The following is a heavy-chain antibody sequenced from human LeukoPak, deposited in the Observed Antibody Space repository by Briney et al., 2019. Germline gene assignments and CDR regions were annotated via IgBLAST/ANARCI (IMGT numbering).Heavy chain of an antibody. CDR1: GYTFTSYY. J-gene: IGHJ3*02. CDR2: INPSGGST. D-gene: IGHD6-13*01. Sequence: ASVKVSCKASGYTFTSYYMHWVRQAPGQGLEWMGIINPSGGSTSYAQKFQGRVTMTRDTSTSTAYMELRNLRSDDTAVYYCARVRSGWYGAFDIWGHGAVVTVSS. CDR3: ARVRSGWYGAFDI. V-gene: IGHV1-46*01.